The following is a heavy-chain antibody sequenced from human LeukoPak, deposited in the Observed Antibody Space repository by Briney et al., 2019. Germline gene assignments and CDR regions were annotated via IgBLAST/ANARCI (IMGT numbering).Heavy chain of an antibody. CDR2: ISESGSGT. J-gene: IGHJ4*02. Sequence: PGGSLRLSCAVSGLTFSRYAMSWVRQAPGKGLEWVSAISESGSGTYYADSVKGRFTISRDNSKDTLSLQMNSLRAEDTAVYYCAKVAYGDDDYFDYWGQGTLVTVSS. CDR3: AKVAYGDDDYFDY. CDR1: GLTFSRYA. V-gene: IGHV3-23*01. D-gene: IGHD4-17*01.